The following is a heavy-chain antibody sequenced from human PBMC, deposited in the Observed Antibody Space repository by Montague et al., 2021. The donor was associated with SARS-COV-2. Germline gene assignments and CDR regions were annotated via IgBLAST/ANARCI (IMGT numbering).Heavy chain of an antibody. CDR2: INHGGST. D-gene: IGHD3-10*01. CDR3: ARLRDGVVPSPILGVGPYFSYYYMDV. V-gene: IGHV4-34*01. CDR1: GGSFSGYY. J-gene: IGHJ6*03. Sequence: ETLSLTCAVHGGSFSGYYWNWIRQPPGKGLEWIGEINHGGSTNYNPSLKSRLTISTDTSKNQFSLKLTSVAAADTAVYYCARLRDGVVPSPILGVGPYFSYYYMDVWGKGTTVTVSS.